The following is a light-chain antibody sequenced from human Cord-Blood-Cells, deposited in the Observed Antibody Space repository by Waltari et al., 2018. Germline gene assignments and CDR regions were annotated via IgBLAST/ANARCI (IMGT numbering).Light chain of an antibody. CDR2: GAS. CDR3: QQDYNLYN. J-gene: IGKJ2*01. Sequence: EIVMTQSPATLSWSPGVRATLSGRASQSVSSSYLSWYHQKPGQAHRLLSYGASTRATGIPARFSGSGSGTDFSHTISSQQTEDFAVYYCQQDYNLYNFGQGTKLEIK. CDR1: QSVSSSY. V-gene: IGKV3D-7*01.